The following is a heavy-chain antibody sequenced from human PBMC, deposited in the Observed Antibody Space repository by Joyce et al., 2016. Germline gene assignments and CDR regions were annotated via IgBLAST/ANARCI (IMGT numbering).Heavy chain of an antibody. CDR2: IYYSGST. Sequence: QVQLQESGPGLVKPSQTLSLTCTVSGGPISNDNYYWSWIRQPPGKGLEWIGHIYYSGSTQYNPSLKSRFSISIDTSENQFSLKLNSVTAADTAVYYCARLSFRELFPDYWGQGTLLTVSS. D-gene: IGHD3-10*01. CDR1: GGPISNDNYY. CDR3: ARLSFRELFPDY. J-gene: IGHJ4*02. V-gene: IGHV4-30-4*01.